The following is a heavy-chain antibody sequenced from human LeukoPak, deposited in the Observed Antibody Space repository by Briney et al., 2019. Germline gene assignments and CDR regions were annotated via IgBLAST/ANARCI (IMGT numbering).Heavy chain of an antibody. CDR1: GFTFDDYA. V-gene: IGHV3-9*01. CDR3: AKASQYSLSSNWFDP. D-gene: IGHD5-18*01. CDR2: ISWNSGSI. Sequence: PGRSLRPSCAASGFTFDDYAMHWVRQAPGKGLEWVSGISWNSGSIGYADSVKGRFTISRDNAKNSLYLQMNSLRAEDTALYYCAKASQYSLSSNWFDPWGQGTLVTVSS. J-gene: IGHJ5*02.